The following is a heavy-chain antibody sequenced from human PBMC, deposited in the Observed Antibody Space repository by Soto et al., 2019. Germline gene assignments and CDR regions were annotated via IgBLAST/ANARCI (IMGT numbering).Heavy chain of an antibody. CDR3: ARFSEELLHSNYYDMDV. CDR1: GVTFDSNS. J-gene: IGHJ6*03. CDR2: IIPILGIA. D-gene: IGHD2-8*01. Sequence: SKASGVTFDSNSLWWPRQSPKQGLEWMGRIIPILGIANYAQKFQGRVTITADKSTSTAYMELSSLRSEDTAVYYFARFSEELLHSNYYDMDVWGKGTLVTGSS. V-gene: IGHV1-69*02.